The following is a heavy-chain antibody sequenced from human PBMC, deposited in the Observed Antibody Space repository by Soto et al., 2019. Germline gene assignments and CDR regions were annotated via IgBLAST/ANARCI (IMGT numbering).Heavy chain of an antibody. V-gene: IGHV1-8*01. J-gene: IGHJ5*02. CDR2: MNPNSGNT. CDR1: GYTFTSYD. D-gene: IGHD7-27*01. Sequence: ASVKVSCKASGYTFTSYDINWVRQATGQGLEWMGWMNPNSGNTGYAQKFQGRVTMTRNTSISTAYMELSSLRSEDTAVYCCARAKLGTGGNNWFDPWGQGTLVTVSS. CDR3: ARAKLGTGGNNWFDP.